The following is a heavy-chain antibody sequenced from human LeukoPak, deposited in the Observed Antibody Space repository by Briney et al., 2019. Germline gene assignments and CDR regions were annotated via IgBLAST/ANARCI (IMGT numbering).Heavy chain of an antibody. CDR3: ARDRDIVVVPAAMRDVWFDP. J-gene: IGHJ5*02. D-gene: IGHD2-2*01. CDR2: ISSSSSTI. V-gene: IGHV3-48*04. CDR1: GFTFSSYS. Sequence: GGSLRLSCAASGFTFSSYSMNWVRQAPGKGLEWVSYISSSSSTIYYADSVKGRFTISRDNAKNSLYLQMNSLRAEDTAVYYCARDRDIVVVPAAMRDVWFDPWGQGTLVTVSS.